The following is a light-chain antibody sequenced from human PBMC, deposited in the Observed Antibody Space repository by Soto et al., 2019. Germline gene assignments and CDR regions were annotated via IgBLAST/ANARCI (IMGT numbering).Light chain of an antibody. J-gene: IGKJ1*01. V-gene: IGKV1-5*01. CDR2: DAS. CDR3: QQYNSYSWT. Sequence: DIQMTQSPSTLSASVGDRVTITCRASQRISSWLAWYQQRPGKAPKLLIYDASSLQSGVPSRFSGSGSGTEFTLTISSLPPDDFATYYCQQYNSYSWTFGQGPKVDIK. CDR1: QRISSW.